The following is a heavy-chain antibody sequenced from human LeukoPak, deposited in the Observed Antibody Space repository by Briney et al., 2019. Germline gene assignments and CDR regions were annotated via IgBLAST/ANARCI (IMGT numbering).Heavy chain of an antibody. CDR2: INPNSGGT. CDR1: GYTFTGYY. J-gene: IGHJ5*02. Sequence: ASVKVSCKASGYTFTGYYMHWVRQAPGQGLEWMGRINPNSGGTNYAQKFQGRVTMTRDTSISTAYMELSRRRSGDTAVYYCARGGVVAAKDAAGFDPWGQGTLVTVSS. V-gene: IGHV1-2*06. D-gene: IGHD2-15*01. CDR3: ARGGVVAAKDAAGFDP.